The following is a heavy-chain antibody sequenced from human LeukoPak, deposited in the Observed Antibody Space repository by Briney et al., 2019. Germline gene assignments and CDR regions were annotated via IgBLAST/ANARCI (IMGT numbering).Heavy chain of an antibody. V-gene: IGHV3-30-3*01. Sequence: GGSLRLSCAASGFTFSSYAMHWVRQAPGKGLEWVAVISYDGSNKYYADSVKGRFTISRDNSKNALYLQMNSLRAEDTAVYYCARDSTDDSWFDPWGQGTLVTVSS. CDR3: ARDSTDDSWFDP. CDR1: GFTFSSYA. CDR2: ISYDGSNK. D-gene: IGHD2-2*01. J-gene: IGHJ5*02.